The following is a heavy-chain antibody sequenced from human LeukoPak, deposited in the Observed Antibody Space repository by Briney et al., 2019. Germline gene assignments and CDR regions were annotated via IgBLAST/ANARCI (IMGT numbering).Heavy chain of an antibody. CDR2: IISSGSTI. CDR3: AELGITMIGGV. Sequence: PGGSLRLSCAASEFSVGSNYMTCVREAPGKGLEGVSYIISSGSTIYYADSVKGRFTISRDNAKNSLYLQMNSLRAEDTAVYYCAELGITMIGGVWGKGTTVTISS. CDR1: EFSVGSNY. V-gene: IGHV3-48*03. D-gene: IGHD3-10*02. J-gene: IGHJ6*04.